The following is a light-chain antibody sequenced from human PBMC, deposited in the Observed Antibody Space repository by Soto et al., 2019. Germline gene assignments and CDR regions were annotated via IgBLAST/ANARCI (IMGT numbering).Light chain of an antibody. CDR2: STN. CDR3: ATWDDSLNSWV. Sequence: QSVLTQPPSASGTPGQRVTISCSGSSSNIGSNIVNWYQQLPGTTPKLVIYSTNQRPSGVPDRFSGSKSGTSASLAISGLQSDDEADYYCATWDDSLNSWVFGGGTKVTVL. V-gene: IGLV1-44*01. J-gene: IGLJ3*02. CDR1: SSNIGSNI.